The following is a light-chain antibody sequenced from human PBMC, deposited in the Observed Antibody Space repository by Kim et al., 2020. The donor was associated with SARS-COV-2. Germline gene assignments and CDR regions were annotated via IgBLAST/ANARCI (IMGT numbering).Light chain of an antibody. V-gene: IGKV2-30*02. J-gene: IGKJ1*01. CDR2: WVS. CDR3: MQSAHWPWT. CDR1: QSLVHSDGNTY. Sequence: DVVMTQSPLSLPVTLGQPASISCRSSQSLVHSDGNTYLNWFQQRPGQSPRRLIYWVSNRDSGVPDRFSGSGSGTDFTLKISRVEAEDVGLYYCMQSAHWPWTFGQGTKVDIK.